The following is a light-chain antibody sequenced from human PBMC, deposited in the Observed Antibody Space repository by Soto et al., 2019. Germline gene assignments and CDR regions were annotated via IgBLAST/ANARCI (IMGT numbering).Light chain of an antibody. J-gene: IGKJ4*01. Sequence: AIQVTQSPSSLSASVGDRVTITCRASQGIRNELSWYQQKPGKAPKFLIFAASNLQSGVTSRFSGSGSGTDFTLTISSLQPEDFATYLCLRDDDYPFTFGGGTKVEIK. V-gene: IGKV1-6*01. CDR3: LRDDDYPFT. CDR2: AAS. CDR1: QGIRNE.